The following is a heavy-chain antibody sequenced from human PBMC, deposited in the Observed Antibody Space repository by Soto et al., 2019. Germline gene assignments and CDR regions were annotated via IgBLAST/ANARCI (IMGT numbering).Heavy chain of an antibody. J-gene: IGHJ6*02. CDR3: AKMAVVAATGWGGMDV. CDR2: ISWNSGSI. D-gene: IGHD2-15*01. Sequence: PGGSLRLSCAASGFTFDDYAMHWVRQAPGKGLEWVSGISWNSGSIGYADSVKGRFTISRDNAKNSLYLQMNSLRAEDTALYYYAKMAVVAATGWGGMDVWGQGTTVTVSS. CDR1: GFTFDDYA. V-gene: IGHV3-9*01.